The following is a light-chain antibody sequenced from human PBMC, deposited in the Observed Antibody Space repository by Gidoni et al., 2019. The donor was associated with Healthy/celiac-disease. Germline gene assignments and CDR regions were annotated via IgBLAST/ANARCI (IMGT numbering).Light chain of an antibody. Sequence: QSALTQPASVSGSTGPSITISCTGTSSDVGSYNLVTWYQQHPGKAPKLMIYEGSKRPSGVSNRVSGSKSGNTASLTISWLQAEDEADYYCCSYAGSPFVFGTGTKVTVL. J-gene: IGLJ1*01. CDR3: CSYAGSPFV. CDR2: EGS. V-gene: IGLV2-23*01. CDR1: SSDVGSYNL.